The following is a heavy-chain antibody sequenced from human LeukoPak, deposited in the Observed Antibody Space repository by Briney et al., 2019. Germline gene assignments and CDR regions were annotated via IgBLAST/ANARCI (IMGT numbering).Heavy chain of an antibody. Sequence: GGSLRLSCAASGFTFSSYAMSWVRRAPGKGLEWVSAISGSGGSTYYADSVKGRFTISRDNPKNTLYLQMNSLRAEDTAVYYCARSYYDSSGYYPGAFDIWGQGTMVTVSS. D-gene: IGHD3-22*01. CDR1: GFTFSSYA. V-gene: IGHV3-23*01. J-gene: IGHJ3*02. CDR2: ISGSGGST. CDR3: ARSYYDSSGYYPGAFDI.